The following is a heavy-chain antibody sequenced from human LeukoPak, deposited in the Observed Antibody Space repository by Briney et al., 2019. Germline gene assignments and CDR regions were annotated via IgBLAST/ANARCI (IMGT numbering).Heavy chain of an antibody. D-gene: IGHD6-6*01. CDR3: ARDISSSAPGDWYFDL. J-gene: IGHJ2*01. CDR2: IYYGGSP. Sequence: SETLSLTCTVSGGSIISGYYYWSWIRQHPGKGLEYIGYIYYGGSPYSNPSLKSRVAISLDTSRNQFSLKLSSVTAADTAVYYCARDISSSAPGDWYFDLWAVAPWSLSPQ. V-gene: IGHV4-31*03. CDR1: GGSIISGYYY.